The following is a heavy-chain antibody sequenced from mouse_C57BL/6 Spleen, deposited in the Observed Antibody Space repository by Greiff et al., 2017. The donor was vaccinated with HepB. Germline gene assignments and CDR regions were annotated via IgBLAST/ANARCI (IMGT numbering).Heavy chain of an antibody. V-gene: IGHV7-3*01. CDR1: GFTFTDYY. Sequence: EVKLMDSGGGLVQPGGSLSLSCAASGFTFTDYYMSWVRQPPGKALEWLGFIRNKANGYTTEYSASVKGRFTISRDNSQSILYLQMNALRAEDSATYYCARYMGTFDYWGQGTTLTVSS. CDR2: IRNKANGYTT. D-gene: IGHD3-3*01. CDR3: ARYMGTFDY. J-gene: IGHJ2*01.